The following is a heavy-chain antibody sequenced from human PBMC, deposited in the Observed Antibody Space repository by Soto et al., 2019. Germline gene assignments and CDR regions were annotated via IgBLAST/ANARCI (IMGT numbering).Heavy chain of an antibody. CDR3: ASSISRTICGVVEFHY. CDR2: IYYSGRT. CDR1: GYSISSSAYH. D-gene: IGHD3-3*01. Sequence: QLQLQQSGPGLVNPSETLSLTCTVSGYSISSSAYHWGLIRQPPGKGLEWSGSIYYSGRTYYNPSLKSRVTISVDPSKTQISRKLSSVTAADTCVYDCASSISRTICGVVEFHYWGKGTLVPVSS. J-gene: IGHJ4*02. V-gene: IGHV4-39*01.